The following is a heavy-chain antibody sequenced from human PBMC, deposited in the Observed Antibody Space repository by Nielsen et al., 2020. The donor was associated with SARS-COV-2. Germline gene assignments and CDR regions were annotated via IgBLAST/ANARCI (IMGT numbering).Heavy chain of an antibody. J-gene: IGHJ6*02. D-gene: IGHD2-15*01. CDR2: ISSSGSYT. CDR1: GFMVSDSD. V-gene: IGHV3-11*05. Sequence: GESLKISCAASGFMVSDSDMSWIRQTPGKGLERNSYISSSGSYTNYADSVKGRFTISRDNAKNSLYLQMNSLRVEDTAVYYCARDSVAATGQIYFYGFDVWGQGTTVTVSS. CDR3: ARDSVAATGQIYFYGFDV.